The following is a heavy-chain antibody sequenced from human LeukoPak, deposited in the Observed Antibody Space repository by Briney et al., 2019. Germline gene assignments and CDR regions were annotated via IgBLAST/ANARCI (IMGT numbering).Heavy chain of an antibody. J-gene: IGHJ6*03. Sequence: SETLSLTCTVSGGSISSYYWGWIRQPAGKGLEWIGRIYTSGSTNYNPSLKSRVTMSVDTSKNQFSLKLSSVPAADTAVYYCARVGGYSNNGYYYMDFWGKGTTVTVSS. D-gene: IGHD6-13*01. CDR3: ARVGGYSNNGYYYMDF. CDR2: IYTSGST. V-gene: IGHV4-4*07. CDR1: GGSISSYY.